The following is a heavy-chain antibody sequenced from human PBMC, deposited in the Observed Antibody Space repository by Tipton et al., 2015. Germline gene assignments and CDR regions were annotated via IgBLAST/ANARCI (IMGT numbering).Heavy chain of an antibody. V-gene: IGHV1-69*06. J-gene: IGHJ6*02. CDR2: IIPVFGTS. CDR3: ARENLVFNTGSGRVLDV. Sequence: QLVQSGAEVKKPGSSVKVSCKASGGTFSSYAINWVRQAPGQGLEWMGGIIPVFGTSNYAQNFQGRVTMTRDTSTSTVYMELSSLRSEDTAVYYCARENLVFNTGSGRVLDVWGQGTTVTVSS. D-gene: IGHD3-10*01. CDR1: GGTFSSYA.